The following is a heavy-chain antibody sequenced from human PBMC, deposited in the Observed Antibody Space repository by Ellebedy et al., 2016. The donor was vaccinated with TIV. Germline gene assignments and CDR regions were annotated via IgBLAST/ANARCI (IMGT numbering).Heavy chain of an antibody. Sequence: GGSLRLSCAASELTVTSNFMSWVRQAPGKGLAWVSTIAIDSTTYYADSVKGRFTTSRDNSKNTLDIQMNSPRAEDTAVYYCARETYNDVDLKLWGIFDIWGQGTMVTVSS. CDR3: ARETYNDVDLKLWGIFDI. J-gene: IGHJ3*02. CDR1: ELTVTSNF. CDR2: IAIDSTT. V-gene: IGHV3-66*01. D-gene: IGHD3-10*01.